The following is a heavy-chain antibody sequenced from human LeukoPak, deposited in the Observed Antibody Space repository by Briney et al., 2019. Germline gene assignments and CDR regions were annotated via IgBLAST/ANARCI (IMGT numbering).Heavy chain of an antibody. CDR3: ARHSPLGDCSGGSCYGYFDY. Sequence: PSETLSLTCTVSGGSISSSSYYWGWIRQPPGTGLEWIGSIYYSGSTYYNPSLKSRVTISVDTSKNQFSLKLSSATAADTAVYYCARHSPLGDCSGGSCYGYFDYWGQGTLVTVSS. J-gene: IGHJ4*02. CDR1: GGSISSSSYY. D-gene: IGHD2-15*01. CDR2: IYYSGST. V-gene: IGHV4-39*01.